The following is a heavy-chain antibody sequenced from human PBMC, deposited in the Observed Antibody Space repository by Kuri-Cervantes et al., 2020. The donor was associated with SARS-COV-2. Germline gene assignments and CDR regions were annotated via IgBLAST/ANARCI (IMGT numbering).Heavy chain of an antibody. V-gene: IGHV4-39*01. Sequence: GWIRQPPGKGLEWIGSIYYSGSTYYNPSLKSRVTISVDTSKNQFSLKLSSVTAADTAVYYCARSVNDFWSGYAVSLSTNYFDYWGQGTLVTVSS. CDR3: ARSVNDFWSGYAVSLSTNYFDY. J-gene: IGHJ4*02. CDR2: IYYSGST. D-gene: IGHD3-3*01.